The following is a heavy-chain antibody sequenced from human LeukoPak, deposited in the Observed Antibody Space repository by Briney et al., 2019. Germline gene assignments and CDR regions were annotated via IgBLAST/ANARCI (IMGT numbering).Heavy chain of an antibody. CDR3: AKDGPIAVAPDY. V-gene: IGHV3-30*02. J-gene: IGHJ4*02. D-gene: IGHD6-19*01. Sequence: PGGSLRLSCAASAFTFSRYGMHWVRQAPGKGLEWVAFVRYDGSNKYYADSVKGRFTISRDNSKNTLYLQMNSLRAEDTAVYYCAKDGPIAVAPDYWGQGTLVTVSS. CDR2: VRYDGSNK. CDR1: AFTFSRYG.